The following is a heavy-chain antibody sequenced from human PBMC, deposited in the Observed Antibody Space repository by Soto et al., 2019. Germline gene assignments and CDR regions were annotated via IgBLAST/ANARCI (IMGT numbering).Heavy chain of an antibody. D-gene: IGHD2-2*01. CDR3: ARGPRYCSTTTCFAGVTWFDT. CDR1: GYIFTSYG. J-gene: IGHJ5*02. V-gene: IGHV1-18*04. CDR2: ISGYNGNT. Sequence: ASVKVSCKASGYIFTSYGISWVRQAPGQGLEWLGWISGYNGNTNYAQKVQGRVTLTTDKSTNTAYMDLWSLTSDDTAVYYCARGPRYCSTTTCFAGVTWFDTWGQGXPVTVYS.